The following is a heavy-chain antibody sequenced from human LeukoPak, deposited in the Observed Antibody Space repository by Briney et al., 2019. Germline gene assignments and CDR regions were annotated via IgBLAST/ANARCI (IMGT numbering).Heavy chain of an antibody. J-gene: IGHJ3*02. CDR1: GGSISSGGYY. V-gene: IGHV4-31*03. CDR3: ARAGYCSCGSCYDAFDI. D-gene: IGHD2-15*01. CDR2: IYYSGST. Sequence: PSQTLSLTCTVSGGSISSGGYYWSWIRQHPGKGLEWFGYIYYSGSTYYNPYLKSRVTISVDTSKNQFSLELSSVTAAEKAVYYCARAGYCSCGSCYDAFDIWGQGTMVTVSS.